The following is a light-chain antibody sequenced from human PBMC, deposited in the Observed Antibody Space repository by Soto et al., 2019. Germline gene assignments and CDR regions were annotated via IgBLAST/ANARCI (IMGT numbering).Light chain of an antibody. CDR2: EVS. V-gene: IGLV2-8*01. J-gene: IGLJ1*01. CDR1: SSDVGGYNY. CDR3: SSYAGSNNFRV. Sequence: QSALTQPPSASGSPGQSVTISCTRTSSDVGGYNYVSWYQQHPGKAPKLMIYEVSKRPSGVPDRFSGSKSGNTASLTVSGLQAEDEADYYCSSYAGSNNFRVFGTGTKLTVL.